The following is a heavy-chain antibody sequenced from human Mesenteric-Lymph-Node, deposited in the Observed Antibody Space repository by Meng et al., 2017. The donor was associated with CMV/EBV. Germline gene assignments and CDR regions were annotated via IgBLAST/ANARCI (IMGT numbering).Heavy chain of an antibody. J-gene: IGHJ5*02. D-gene: IGHD3-16*01. CDR3: ANRGFVGCFDP. V-gene: IGHV2-5*02. CDR1: GFSLTTSGVG. CDR2: IYWDDDK. Sequence: CTFSGFSLTTSGVGVGWIRQPPGQALEWLAIIYWDDDKRYSPSLKNRLTISKDSSKNQVVLTMTNMDPVDTGTYYCANRGFVGCFDPWGQGTLVTVSS.